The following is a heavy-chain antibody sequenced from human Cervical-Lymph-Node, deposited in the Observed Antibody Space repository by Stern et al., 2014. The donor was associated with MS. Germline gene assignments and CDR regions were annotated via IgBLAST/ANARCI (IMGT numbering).Heavy chain of an antibody. D-gene: IGHD4-17*01. J-gene: IGHJ3*01. CDR2: IIPIFDTP. CDR1: GGTFTSFS. V-gene: IGHV1-69*06. CDR3: VLPSKVTTAAFDV. Sequence: QVQLGQSGAEVKKPGSSVNVSCKASGGTFTSFSINWVRQVPGQRLEWMGGIIPIFDTPNLAQKFQGRVTITADSSTSTVYMALNSLRSDDTAVYYCVLPSKVTTAAFDVWGRGTMVTVSS.